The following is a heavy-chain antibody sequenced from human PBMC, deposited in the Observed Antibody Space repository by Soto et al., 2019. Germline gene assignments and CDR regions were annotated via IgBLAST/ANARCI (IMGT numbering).Heavy chain of an antibody. CDR3: AKDLGTMVRGPEYYFDY. CDR2: ISGSGGST. V-gene: IGHV3-23*01. D-gene: IGHD3-10*01. CDR1: GFTFSSYA. Sequence: EVQLLESGGGLVQPGGSLRLSCAASGFTFSSYAMSWVRQAPGKGLEWVSAISGSGGSTYYADSVKGRFTISRDNSKNTLYLQMNSLRAEDKDVYYCAKDLGTMVRGPEYYFDYWGQGTLVTVSS. J-gene: IGHJ4*02.